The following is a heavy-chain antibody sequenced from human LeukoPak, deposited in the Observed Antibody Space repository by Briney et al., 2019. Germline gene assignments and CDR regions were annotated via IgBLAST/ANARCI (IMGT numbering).Heavy chain of an antibody. J-gene: IGHJ4*02. CDR2: VSPDGSTT. V-gene: IGHV3-74*01. Sequence: GGSLRLSCAASGFTFSSYWMHWVRQTPGKGLVWVSRVSPDGSTTYYADSVKGRFTISRDNAKNTLYLQMNSLRAEDTAVYYCAREYPATGHDYWGQGALVTVSS. CDR1: GFTFSSYW. D-gene: IGHD2-2*02. CDR3: AREYPATGHDY.